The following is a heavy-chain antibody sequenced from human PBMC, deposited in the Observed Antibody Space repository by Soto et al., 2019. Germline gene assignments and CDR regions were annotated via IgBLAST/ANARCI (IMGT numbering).Heavy chain of an antibody. CDR3: VSYRGAFYFDH. D-gene: IGHD4-4*01. CDR2: VYYGGT. Sequence: PSETLSRTCTVSGGSMSSNYWSWIRQSPAKGLEWIGFVYYGGTNYNPSFESRVTMSVDTPKKQFSLELSDVTAAATAVYYCVSYRGAFYFDHWGQGTLVTVSS. V-gene: IGHV4-59*01. CDR1: GGSMSSNY. J-gene: IGHJ4*02.